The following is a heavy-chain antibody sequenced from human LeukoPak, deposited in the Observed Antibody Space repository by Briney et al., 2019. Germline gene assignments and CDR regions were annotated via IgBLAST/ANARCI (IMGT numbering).Heavy chain of an antibody. J-gene: IGHJ4*02. D-gene: IGHD3-3*01. CDR1: GGSFSGYY. CDR2: INHSGST. Sequence: SETLPLTCAVYGGSFSGYYWSWIRQPPGKGLEWIGEINHSGSTNYNPSLKSRVTISVDTSKNQFSLKLSSVTAADTAVYYCAATYYDFWSGYPDYFDYWGQGTLVTVSS. CDR3: AATYYDFWSGYPDYFDY. V-gene: IGHV4-34*01.